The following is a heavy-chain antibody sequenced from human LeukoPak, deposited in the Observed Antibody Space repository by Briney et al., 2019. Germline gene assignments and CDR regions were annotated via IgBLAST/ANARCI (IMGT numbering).Heavy chain of an antibody. CDR1: GCTFISYA. D-gene: IGHD2-2*01. V-gene: IGHV3-23*01. CDR3: AKSGLFVPTTISLDY. Sequence: GGSLRLSCAASGCTFISYAMSWVHQAPGKGLEWVSAISGSGGSTYYADSVKGRFSISRDNSKNTQYLQMNSLRAEATAVYYCAKSGLFVPTTISLDYWGQGTLVTVSS. CDR2: ISGSGGST. J-gene: IGHJ4*02.